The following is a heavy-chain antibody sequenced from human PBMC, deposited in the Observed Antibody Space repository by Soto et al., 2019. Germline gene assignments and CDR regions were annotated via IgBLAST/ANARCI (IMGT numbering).Heavy chain of an antibody. D-gene: IGHD4-17*01. CDR1: GFTFSSYA. J-gene: IGHJ5*02. CDR3: AKPPYGDYVVWFDP. Sequence: PGGSLRLSCAASGFTFSSYAMSWVRQAPGKGLEWVSAISGSGGSTYYADSVKGRFTISRDNSKNTLYLQMNSLGAEDTAVYYCAKPPYGDYVVWFDPWGQGTLVTVSS. CDR2: ISGSGGST. V-gene: IGHV3-23*01.